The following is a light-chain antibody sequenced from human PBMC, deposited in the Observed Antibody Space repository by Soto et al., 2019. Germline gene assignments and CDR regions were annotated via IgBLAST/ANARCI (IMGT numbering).Light chain of an antibody. CDR1: QTIIIW. Sequence: DIQMTHSPSTLSGSVLDRVTITCRASQTIIIWLAWYQQKPGKAPKLLIYKASTLKSGVPSRFSGSGSGTEFTLTISSLQPDDFATYYCQHYNSYSEAFGQGTKVDIK. CDR2: KAS. J-gene: IGKJ1*01. V-gene: IGKV1-5*03. CDR3: QHYNSYSEA.